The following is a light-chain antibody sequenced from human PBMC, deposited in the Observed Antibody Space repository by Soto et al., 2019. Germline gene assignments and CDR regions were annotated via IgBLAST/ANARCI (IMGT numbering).Light chain of an antibody. V-gene: IGKV1-5*01. Sequence: DIQMTQSPSTLSASVGDRVIITCRASQTTSSWLAWYQQKPGEAPNLLIYDTSSLQSGVPSRFSGSGSGTEFTLTISSLQPDDFATYYCQQYNSFPFTFAQGTKVDIK. CDR2: DTS. J-gene: IGKJ2*01. CDR3: QQYNSFPFT. CDR1: QTTSSW.